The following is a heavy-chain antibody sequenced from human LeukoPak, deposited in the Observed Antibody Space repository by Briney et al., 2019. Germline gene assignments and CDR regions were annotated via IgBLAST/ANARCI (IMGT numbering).Heavy chain of an antibody. CDR1: GGSISSYY. J-gene: IGHJ4*02. V-gene: IGHV4-59*01. CDR2: IYYSGST. D-gene: IGHD2-15*01. Sequence: SVTLSHTCTVSGGSISSYYWSWIRQPPGKGLEWIGYIYYSGSTNYNPSLKSRVTISVDTSKNQFSLKLSSVTAADTAVYYCASHCSGGSCYKYWGQGTLVTVSS. CDR3: ASHCSGGSCYKY.